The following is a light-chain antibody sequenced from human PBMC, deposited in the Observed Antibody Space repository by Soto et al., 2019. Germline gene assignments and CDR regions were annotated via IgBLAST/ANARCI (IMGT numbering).Light chain of an antibody. CDR2: ASS. CDR1: QNINNY. CDR3: QQDNSFPLT. V-gene: IGKV1-27*01. Sequence: DIQMTQSPSSLSSSVTDRFTITCSARQNINNYLAWYQLKPGIVPKLLIYASSTLQRGVASRFSASGSGTDFTLTISSLQHEDFATYFCQQDNSFPLTFGRGTGMEIK. J-gene: IGKJ5*01.